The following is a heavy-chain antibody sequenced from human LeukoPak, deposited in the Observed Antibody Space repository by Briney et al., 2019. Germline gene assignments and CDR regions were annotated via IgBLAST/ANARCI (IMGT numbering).Heavy chain of an antibody. CDR3: AKSGITTIVVPWLGY. CDR1: GYTFTGYY. Sequence: ASVKVSCKASGYTFTGYYIHWVRQAPGQGLEWMGWINPNSGGTDYAQKFQGRATMTRDTSIRTAYMELSRLRSDDTAVYYCAKSGITTIVVPWLGYWGQGTLVTVSS. J-gene: IGHJ4*02. CDR2: INPNSGGT. V-gene: IGHV1-2*02. D-gene: IGHD3-22*01.